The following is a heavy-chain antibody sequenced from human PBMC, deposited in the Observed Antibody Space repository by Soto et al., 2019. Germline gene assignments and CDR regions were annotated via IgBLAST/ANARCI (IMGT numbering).Heavy chain of an antibody. Sequence: QVQLVQSGAEVKKPGASVKVSCKASGYIFTNYYIHWVRQAPGQGLEWMAIINPLPTSGSTNYAHKFQGRVSVTRDASTSTDYLELSSMRSDDTAVYYCASDLAAAAYWGQGTLVTVSP. CDR3: ASDLAAAAY. J-gene: IGHJ4*02. CDR1: GYIFTNYY. V-gene: IGHV1-46*01. CDR2: INPLPTSGST. D-gene: IGHD6-13*01.